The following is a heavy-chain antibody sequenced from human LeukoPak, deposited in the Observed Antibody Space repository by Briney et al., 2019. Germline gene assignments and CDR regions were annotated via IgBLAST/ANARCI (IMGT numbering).Heavy chain of an antibody. Sequence: GGSLRLSCAASGFTVSSNYMSWVRQAPGKGLEWVSVIYSGGSTYYADSVKGRFTISRDNSKNTLYLQMNSLRAEDTAVYYCARGTWSNWFDPWGQGTLVTVSS. V-gene: IGHV3-53*01. CDR2: IYSGGST. CDR3: ARGTWSNWFDP. D-gene: IGHD1-1*01. CDR1: GFTVSSNY. J-gene: IGHJ5*02.